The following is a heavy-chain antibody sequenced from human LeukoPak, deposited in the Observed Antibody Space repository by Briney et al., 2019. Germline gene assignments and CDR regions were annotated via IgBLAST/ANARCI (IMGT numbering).Heavy chain of an antibody. CDR1: GFTFSSYG. CDR3: AKVRRIAAQDYYYYYMDV. J-gene: IGHJ6*03. V-gene: IGHV3-33*06. CDR2: IWYDGSNK. D-gene: IGHD6-13*01. Sequence: GGSLRLSCAASGFTFSSYGMHWVRQAPGKGLEWVAVIWYDGSNKYYADSVKGRFTISRDNSKNTLYLQMNSLRAEDTAVYYCAKVRRIAAQDYYYYYMDVWGKGTTVTVSS.